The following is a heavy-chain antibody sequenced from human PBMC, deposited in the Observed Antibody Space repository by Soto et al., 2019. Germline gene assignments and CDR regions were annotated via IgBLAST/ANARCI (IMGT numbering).Heavy chain of an antibody. J-gene: IGHJ5*02. D-gene: IGHD4-17*01. CDR2: IYYSGST. CDR3: ARGRYGDYSWFDP. CDR1: GGSISSNY. V-gene: IGHV4-59*01. Sequence: SETLSLTCTPSGGSISSNYWTWIRQPPGKGLEWIGYIYYSGSTNYNPSLKSRVTISVDTTKNHFSLNLSSVTAADTAVYYCARGRYGDYSWFDPWGQGTLVTV.